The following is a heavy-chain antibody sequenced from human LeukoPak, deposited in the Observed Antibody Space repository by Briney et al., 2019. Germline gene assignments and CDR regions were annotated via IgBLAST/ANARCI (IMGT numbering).Heavy chain of an antibody. J-gene: IGHJ5*02. CDR1: GGSISSSSYY. D-gene: IGHD2-2*01. V-gene: IGHV4-39*01. CDR2: IYYSGST. CDR3: ARTTGHCSSTSCYAGLFNWFDP. Sequence: SETLSLTCTVSGGSISSSSYYWGWIRQPPGKGLEWIGSIYYSGSTYYNPSLKSRVTISVDTSKNQFSLKLSSVSAADTAVYYCARTTGHCSSTSCYAGLFNWFDPWGQGTLVTVSS.